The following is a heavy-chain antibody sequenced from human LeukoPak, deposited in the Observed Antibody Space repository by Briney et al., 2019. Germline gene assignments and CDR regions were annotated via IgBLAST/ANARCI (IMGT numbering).Heavy chain of an antibody. CDR1: GYTFTSYG. D-gene: IGHD3-22*01. J-gene: IGHJ5*02. V-gene: IGHV1-18*01. CDR3: ARVSRYYYDTSGDYH. Sequence: ASVKVSCKASGYTFTSYGISWVRQAPGQGLEWMGWVSGYNGNTNHAQKFQGRVTLTTDTSTSTAYMELRSLRSDDTAVYYCARVSRYYYDTSGDYHWGQGTLVTVSS. CDR2: VSGYNGNT.